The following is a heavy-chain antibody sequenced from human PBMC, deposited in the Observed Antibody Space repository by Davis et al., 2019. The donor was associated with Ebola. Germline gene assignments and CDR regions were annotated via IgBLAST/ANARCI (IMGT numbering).Heavy chain of an antibody. CDR1: GYSFTSYW. V-gene: IGHV5-10-1*01. CDR3: ARWSVRLDAFDI. J-gene: IGHJ3*02. Sequence: GESLKISCKGSGYSFTSYWISWVRQMPGKGLEWMGRIDPSDSDTNYSPSFQGHVTMSADKSISTAYLQWSSLKASDTAIYYCARWSVRLDAFDIWGQGTMVTVSS. D-gene: IGHD3-3*01. CDR2: IDPSDSDT.